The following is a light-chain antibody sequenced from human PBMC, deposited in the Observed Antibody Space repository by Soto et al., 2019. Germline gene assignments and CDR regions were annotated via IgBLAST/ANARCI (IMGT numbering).Light chain of an antibody. J-gene: IGKJ5*01. Sequence: IVMTQSPATLSVSPGEGATLSCRASQSVSSSLAWYQQKPGQAPRILMYDASTRATGISARFSGSGSGTEFTLTISSLQSEDFAVYYCQQYHNWPITFGQGTRLEIK. CDR2: DAS. V-gene: IGKV3-15*01. CDR1: QSVSSS. CDR3: QQYHNWPIT.